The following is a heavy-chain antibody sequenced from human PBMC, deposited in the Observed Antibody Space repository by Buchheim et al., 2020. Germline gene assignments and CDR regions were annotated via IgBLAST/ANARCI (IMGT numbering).Heavy chain of an antibody. V-gene: IGHV3-7*01. CDR3: ARDHCGGDCYHLYYYYGMDV. Sequence: EVQLVESGGGLVQPGGSLRLSCAASGFTFSSYWMSWVRQAPGKGLEWVANIKQDGSEKYYVDSVKGRFTISRDNAKNSLSLQMNSLRAEDTAVYYCARDHCGGDCYHLYYYYGMDVWGQGTT. CDR1: GFTFSSYW. CDR2: IKQDGSEK. J-gene: IGHJ6*02. D-gene: IGHD2-21*01.